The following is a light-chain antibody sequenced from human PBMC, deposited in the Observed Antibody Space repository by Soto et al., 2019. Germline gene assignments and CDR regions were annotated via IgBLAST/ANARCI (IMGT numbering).Light chain of an antibody. V-gene: IGLV2-14*01. CDR3: SSYTSISTLVV. CDR1: SSDVGGYNY. J-gene: IGLJ2*01. Sequence: QSALTQPASVSGSPGQSITISCTGTSSDVGGYNYVSWYQQHPGKAPKLISNRPSGVSNRFSGSKSGNTASLTISGLQAEDEADYYCSSYTSISTLVVFGGGTKLTVL. CDR2: S.